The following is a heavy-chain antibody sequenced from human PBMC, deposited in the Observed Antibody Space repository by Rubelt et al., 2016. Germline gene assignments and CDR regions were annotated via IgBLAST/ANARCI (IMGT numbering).Heavy chain of an antibody. CDR1: GFTFSSYG. CDR3: AKGLREGPYYYGMDV. V-gene: IGHV3-30*02. CDR2: IWYDGSNK. J-gene: IGHJ6*02. D-gene: IGHD1-26*01. Sequence: VQLVESGGGLVQPGGSLRLSCAASGFTFSSYGMHWVRQAPGKGLEWVACIWYDGSNKYYEDAVKGRFAIARDNSKDTLYLRMNNLRAEETAVYYCAKGLREGPYYYGMDVWGQGTTVTVSS.